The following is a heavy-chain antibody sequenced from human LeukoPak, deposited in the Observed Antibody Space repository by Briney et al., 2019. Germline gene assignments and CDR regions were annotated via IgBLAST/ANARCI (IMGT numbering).Heavy chain of an antibody. CDR2: INHSGST. J-gene: IGHJ4*02. CDR3: ASRRSFDY. CDR1: GGSFSGYY. V-gene: IGHV4-34*01. Sequence: SETPSLTCAVYGGSFSGYYWSWIRQPPGKGLEWIGEINHSGSTNYNPSLKSRVTISVDTSKNQFSLKLSSVTAADTAVYYCASRRSFDYWGQGTLVTVSS.